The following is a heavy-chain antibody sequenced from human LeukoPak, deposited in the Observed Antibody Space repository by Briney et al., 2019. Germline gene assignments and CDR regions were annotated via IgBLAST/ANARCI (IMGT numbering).Heavy chain of an antibody. CDR3: QSRYLEWLLEY. Sequence: SETLSLTCAVYGGSFSGYYWSWIRQPPGKGLEWIGSIYSSGSAYYNPSLKSRVTISVDTSKNQFSLRLSSVTAADTAVYYCQSRYLEWLLEYWGQGALVTVSS. D-gene: IGHD3-3*01. CDR2: IYSSGSA. V-gene: IGHV4-34*01. CDR1: GGSFSGYY. J-gene: IGHJ4*02.